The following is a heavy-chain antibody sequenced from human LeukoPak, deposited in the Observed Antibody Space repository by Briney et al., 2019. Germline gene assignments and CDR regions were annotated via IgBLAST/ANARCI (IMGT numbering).Heavy chain of an antibody. CDR2: IIPILGTA. CDR3: ARSEDDSSGYYSFDY. Sequence: GASVKVSCKASGGTFSSYAISWVRQAPGQGLEWMGRIIPILGTANYAQKFQGRVTITADKSTSTAYMELSSLRSEDTAVYYCARSEDDSSGYYSFDYWGQGTLVTVSS. D-gene: IGHD3-22*01. CDR1: GGTFSSYA. V-gene: IGHV1-69*04. J-gene: IGHJ4*02.